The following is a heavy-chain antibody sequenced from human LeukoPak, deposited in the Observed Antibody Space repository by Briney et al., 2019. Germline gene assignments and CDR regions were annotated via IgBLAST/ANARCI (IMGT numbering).Heavy chain of an antibody. J-gene: IGHJ4*02. CDR3: ARRGGYCSGGSCYSGVYFDY. D-gene: IGHD2-15*01. V-gene: IGHV4-34*01. CDR1: GGSFSGYY. Sequence: SETLSLTCAVYGGSFSGYYSSWIRQPPGKGLEWIGEINHSGSTNYNPSLKSRVTISVDTSKNQFSLKLSSVTAADTAVYYCARRGGYCSGGSCYSGVYFDYWGQGTLVTVSS. CDR2: INHSGST.